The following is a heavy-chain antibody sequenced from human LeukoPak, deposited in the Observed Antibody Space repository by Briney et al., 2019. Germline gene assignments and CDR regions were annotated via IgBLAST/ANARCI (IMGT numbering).Heavy chain of an antibody. J-gene: IGHJ4*02. CDR1: GFTFSIFD. CDR3: AKDARRTSGWYYFDS. V-gene: IGHV3-23*01. Sequence: PGGSLRLSCTASGFTFSIFDMGWVRQAPGKGLEWVSAITNRGDGTYFADSVKGRVTISRDNSKDTLYLQLNSLRADDTAVYYCAKDARRTSGWYYFDSWGQGTLVTVSS. CDR2: ITNRGDGT. D-gene: IGHD6-19*01.